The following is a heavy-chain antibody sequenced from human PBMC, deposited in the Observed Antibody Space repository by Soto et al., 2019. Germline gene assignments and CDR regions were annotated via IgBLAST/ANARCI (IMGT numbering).Heavy chain of an antibody. CDR2: IYYSGST. J-gene: IGHJ3*02. D-gene: IGHD3-22*01. CDR1: GGSISSSSYY. Sequence: QLQLQESGPGLVKPSETLSLTCTVSGGSISSSSYYWGWIRQPPGKGLEWIGSIYYSGSTYYNPSLKSRVTISVDTSKNQFSLKLSSVTAADTAVYYCASSGYYYFHAFDIWGQGTMVTVSS. V-gene: IGHV4-39*01. CDR3: ASSGYYYFHAFDI.